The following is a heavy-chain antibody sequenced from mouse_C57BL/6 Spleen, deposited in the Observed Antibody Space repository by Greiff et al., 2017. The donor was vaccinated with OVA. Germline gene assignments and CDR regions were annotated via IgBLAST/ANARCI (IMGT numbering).Heavy chain of an antibody. V-gene: IGHV1-55*01. J-gene: IGHJ1*03. D-gene: IGHD1-1*01. Sequence: QVQLQQPGAELVKPGASVKMSCKASGYTFTSYWITWVKQRPGQGLEWIGDIYPGSGSTNYNEKFKSKATLTVDTSSSTAYMQLSSLTSEDSAVYYCARGTTVVDPWYFDVWGTGTTVTVSS. CDR3: ARGTTVVDPWYFDV. CDR2: IYPGSGST. CDR1: GYTFTSYW.